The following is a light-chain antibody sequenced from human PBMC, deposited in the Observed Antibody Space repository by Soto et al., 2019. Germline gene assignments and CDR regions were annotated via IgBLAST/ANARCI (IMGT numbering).Light chain of an antibody. CDR2: DVS. CDR3: SSFTSSSSYV. V-gene: IGLV2-14*03. Sequence: QSVLAQPASVSGSPGQSTAISCTGTSSDVGSYNSVSWYQQYPGKAPTLMIHDVSDRPSGVSNRFSGSKSGNTASLTISGLQAEDEADYYCSSFTSSSSYVFGSGTKV. J-gene: IGLJ1*01. CDR1: SSDVGSYNS.